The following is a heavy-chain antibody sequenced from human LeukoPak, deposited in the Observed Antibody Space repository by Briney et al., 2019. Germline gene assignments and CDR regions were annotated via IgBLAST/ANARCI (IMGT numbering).Heavy chain of an antibody. CDR3: VRGSSGTVVRGVSWAWFDP. V-gene: IGHV3-7*05. D-gene: IGHD3-10*01. J-gene: IGHJ5*02. Sequence: LTGGSLRLSCVASGFTLSTYWMTWVRQAPGKGLEWVANIKPDGSEKYLVDSVRGRFTISRDNVKNSLYLQMNSLRAEDTAVYYCVRGSSGTVVRGVSWAWFDPWGQGTLVTVSS. CDR1: GFTLSTYW. CDR2: IKPDGSEK.